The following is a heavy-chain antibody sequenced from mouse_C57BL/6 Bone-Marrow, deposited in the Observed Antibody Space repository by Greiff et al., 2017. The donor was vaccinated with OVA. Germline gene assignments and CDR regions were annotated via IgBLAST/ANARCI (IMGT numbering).Heavy chain of an antibody. CDR3: TGVTTA. Sequence: QVQLQQSGAELVRPGASVTLSCKASGYTFTDYEMHWVKQTPVHGLEWIGAIDPETGGTAYNQKFKGKAILTADKASSTAYMELRSLTSEDSAVYYGTGVTTAWGQGTTLTVSS. CDR2: IDPETGGT. J-gene: IGHJ2*01. CDR1: GYTFTDYE. D-gene: IGHD1-2*01. V-gene: IGHV1-15*01.